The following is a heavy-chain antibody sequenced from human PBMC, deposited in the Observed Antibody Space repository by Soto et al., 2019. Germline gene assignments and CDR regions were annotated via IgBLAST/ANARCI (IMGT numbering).Heavy chain of an antibody. CDR1: GFTVSSNY. CDR3: ARFKVYCSGGSCYPAQSGAFDI. J-gene: IGHJ3*02. V-gene: IGHV3-53*04. CDR2: IYSGGST. Sequence: PGGSLRLSCAASGFTVSSNYMSWVRQAPGKGLEWVSVIYSGGSTYYADSVKGRFTISRHNSKNTLYLQMNSLRAEDTAVYYCARFKVYCSGGSCYPAQSGAFDIWGQGTMVTVSS. D-gene: IGHD2-15*01.